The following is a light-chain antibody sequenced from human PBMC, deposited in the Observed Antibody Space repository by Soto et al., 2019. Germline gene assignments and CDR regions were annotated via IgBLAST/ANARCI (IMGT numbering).Light chain of an antibody. V-gene: IGKV3-15*01. CDR2: GAS. Sequence: EIVMTQSPATLSVSPGERATLSCRASQSVSSNLAWYQQKPGQAPRLLIYGASLRATGIPARFSGSGSGTEFTLTFSSLQSEDFAVYYCQQYNNWPLWTFGQGNKVEIK. CDR1: QSVSSN. J-gene: IGKJ1*01. CDR3: QQYNNWPLWT.